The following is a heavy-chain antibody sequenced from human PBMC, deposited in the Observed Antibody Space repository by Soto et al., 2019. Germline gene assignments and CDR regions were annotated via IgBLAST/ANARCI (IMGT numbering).Heavy chain of an antibody. CDR3: ARDDAFDNENGSDM. D-gene: IGHD3-3*02. J-gene: IGHJ3*02. CDR2: IVSDGSAI. CDR1: GFPFSFYG. Sequence: WGSLRLSCAVSGFPFSFYGFHWVRQSPGKGLEWLGVIVSDGSAIYHADSLEGRFFISRDNSKDILYLQMNSLRVEDTAVYYCARDDAFDNENGSDMWCHGNIVTV. V-gene: IGHV3-33*01.